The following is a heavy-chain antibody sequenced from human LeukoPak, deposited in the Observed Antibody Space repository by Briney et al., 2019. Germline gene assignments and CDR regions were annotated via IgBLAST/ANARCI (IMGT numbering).Heavy chain of an antibody. Sequence: ASVKVSCKTSGYTFTSYGITWVRQAPGQGLEWMGWISGYNGNTNYAQKLQGRVTMTTDTSTSTAYMELRGLRSDDTAVYYCALYYDSSGYPLHPFDYWGQGTLVTVSS. CDR3: ALYYDSSGYPLHPFDY. J-gene: IGHJ4*02. D-gene: IGHD3-22*01. CDR1: GYTFTSYG. CDR2: ISGYNGNT. V-gene: IGHV1-18*01.